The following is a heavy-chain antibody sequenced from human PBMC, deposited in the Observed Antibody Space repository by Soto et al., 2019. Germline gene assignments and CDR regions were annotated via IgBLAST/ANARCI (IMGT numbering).Heavy chain of an antibody. CDR2: SISIFGTA. D-gene: IGHD1-26*01. CDR3: ARDGGRHSGGIDY. Sequence: QVQLVQSGAEVKKPGSSVKVSCKASGGTFSSYSLNWVRQAPGQGLEWMGESISIFGTANYAQKFQGRVTITADESTSTAYMERSSLRSEDTAVYYCARDGGRHSGGIDYWGQGTLVTVSS. J-gene: IGHJ4*02. CDR1: GGTFSSYS. V-gene: IGHV1-69*01.